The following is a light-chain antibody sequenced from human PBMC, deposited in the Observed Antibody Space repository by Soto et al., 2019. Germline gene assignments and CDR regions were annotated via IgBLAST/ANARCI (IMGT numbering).Light chain of an antibody. CDR2: GAF. Sequence: PGDRATLSCRASQRVTSSYLTWYHQKPGQAPRLLIYGAFSRATGIPDRFSGSGSGTDFTLTISRLEPEDFGVYYCQQYGTSPSYTFGQGTKLEIK. V-gene: IGKV3-20*01. CDR1: QRVTSSY. J-gene: IGKJ2*01. CDR3: QQYGTSPSYT.